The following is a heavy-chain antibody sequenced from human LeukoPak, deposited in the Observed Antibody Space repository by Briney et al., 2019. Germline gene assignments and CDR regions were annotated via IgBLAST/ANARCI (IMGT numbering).Heavy chain of an antibody. CDR2: SYYSGST. D-gene: IGHD2-15*01. V-gene: IGHV4-4*02. J-gene: IGHJ4*02. Sequence: SETLSLTCAVSGGSISSSNWWSWVRQPPGKGLEWIGYSYYSGSTNYNPSLKSRVTISVDTSKNQFSLKLSSVTAADTAVYYCAKEDHIVVVVAATPWSYFDYWGQGTLVTVSS. CDR3: AKEDHIVVVVAATPWSYFDY. CDR1: GGSISSSNW.